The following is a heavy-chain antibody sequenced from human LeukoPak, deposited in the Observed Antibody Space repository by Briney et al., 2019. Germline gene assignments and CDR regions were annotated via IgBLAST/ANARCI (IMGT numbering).Heavy chain of an antibody. Sequence: GESLRLSCEASGFMFSKYWMTWVRKAPGKGLEWVANIRGDGSVKYLLDSVKGRFSISRDNAKNSLSLEMNNLRAEDTAVYYCSRDANYYDSSRHYFDAFDIWGRGTMVTVSS. CDR1: GFMFSKYW. CDR3: SRDANYYDSSRHYFDAFDI. J-gene: IGHJ3*02. CDR2: IRGDGSVK. D-gene: IGHD3-22*01. V-gene: IGHV3-7*01.